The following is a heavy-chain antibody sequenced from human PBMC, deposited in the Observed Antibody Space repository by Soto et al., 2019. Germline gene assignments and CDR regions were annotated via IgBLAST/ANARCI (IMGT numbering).Heavy chain of an antibody. V-gene: IGHV4-31*03. J-gene: IGHJ4*02. D-gene: IGHD6-13*01. CDR2: IYYSGSN. CDR1: GGSISSGDYY. CDR3: ARARRYSSSWYYFDS. Sequence: SETLSLTCTVSGGSISSGDYYWSWIRQHAGKGLEWIGYIYYSGSNSYDPSLKSRLTISVDTSKNQFSLKLTSVTAADTAVYYCARARRYSSSWYYFDSWGQGTLVTVSS.